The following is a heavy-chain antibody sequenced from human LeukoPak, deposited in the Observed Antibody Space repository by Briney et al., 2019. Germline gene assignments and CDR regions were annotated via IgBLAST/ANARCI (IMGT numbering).Heavy chain of an antibody. J-gene: IGHJ4*02. D-gene: IGHD3-22*01. Sequence: PGGSLRLSCAASGFTVSSNYMSWVRQAPGKGLEWVSVIYSGGSTYYADSVKGRFTISRDNSKNTLYLQMNSLRAEDTAVYYCARVNYYDFYFDYWGQGTLVTVSS. V-gene: IGHV3-53*01. CDR1: GFTVSSNY. CDR2: IYSGGST. CDR3: ARVNYYDFYFDY.